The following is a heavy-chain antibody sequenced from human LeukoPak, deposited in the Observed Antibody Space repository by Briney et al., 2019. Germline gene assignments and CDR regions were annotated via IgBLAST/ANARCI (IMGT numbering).Heavy chain of an antibody. CDR3: TTGGT. CDR1: GFTFSNAW. V-gene: IGHV3-15*01. J-gene: IGHJ4*02. D-gene: IGHD1-1*01. CDR2: IKSKTDGRTT. Sequence: GGSLRLSCAASGFTFSNAWMSWVRQAPGKGLEWVGRIKSKTDGRTTEYAAPVKGRFSISKDDSKHTLYLQMSSLKPEDTAVYYCTTGGTWGQRTLVPVSS.